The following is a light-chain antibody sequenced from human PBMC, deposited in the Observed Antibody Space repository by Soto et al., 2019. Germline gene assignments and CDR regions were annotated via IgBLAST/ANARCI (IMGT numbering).Light chain of an antibody. CDR1: QILLSTDGNTY. CDR3: MQGTLRPPT. CDR2: KVS. J-gene: IGKJ1*01. V-gene: IGKV2-30*01. Sequence: DVVMTQSPLSLPVTLGQPSSISCSSIQILLSTDGNTYLNWFQHRPGQSPRRLIYKVSVRNSGVPDRFSGSGSGTDFTLEISRVEAEDVGIYYCMQGTLRPPTFGQGTKVDIK.